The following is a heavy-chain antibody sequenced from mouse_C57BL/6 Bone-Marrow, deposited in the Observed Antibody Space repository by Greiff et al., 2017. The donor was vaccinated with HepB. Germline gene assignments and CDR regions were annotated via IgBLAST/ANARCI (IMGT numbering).Heavy chain of an antibody. V-gene: IGHV1-85*01. Sequence: QVHVKQSGPELVKPGASVKLSCKASGYTFTSYDINWVKQRPGQGLEWIGWIYPRDGSTKYNEKFKGKATLTVDTSSSTAYMELHSLTSEDSAVYFCANHDYYYFDYWGQGTTLTVSS. CDR2: IYPRDGST. CDR3: ANHDYYYFDY. D-gene: IGHD2-4*01. CDR1: GYTFTSYD. J-gene: IGHJ2*01.